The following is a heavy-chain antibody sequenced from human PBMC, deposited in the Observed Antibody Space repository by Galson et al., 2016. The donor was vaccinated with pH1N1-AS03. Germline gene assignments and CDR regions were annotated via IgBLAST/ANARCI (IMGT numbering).Heavy chain of an antibody. V-gene: IGHV1-69*13. CDR2: IISIFGTT. CDR1: GGIFRNFA. CDR3: AKDSAYTFEGRFDS. J-gene: IGHJ4*02. Sequence: SVKVSCKASGGIFRNFAISRVRQAPGQGLEWMGVIISIFGTTNYEQRFQGRVTSTADESTTTAYMELSSLGSDDTAVYYCAKDSAYTFEGRFDSWGQGTVVTVSS. D-gene: IGHD5-18*01.